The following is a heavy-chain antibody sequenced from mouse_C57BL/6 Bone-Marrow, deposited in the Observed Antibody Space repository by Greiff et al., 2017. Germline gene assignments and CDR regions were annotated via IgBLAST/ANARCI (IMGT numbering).Heavy chain of an antibody. D-gene: IGHD3-1*01. CDR1: GYTFTSYW. CDR3: EREGVGPWFAY. CDR2: IDPSDSYT. Sequence: QVHVKQPGAELVKPGASVKLSCKASGYTFTSYWMQWVKQRPGQGLEWIGEIDPSDSYTNSNQKFKGKATLTVDACSSTAYRQLSSLTSGDSAVYYCEREGVGPWFAYWGQGTLVTVTA. V-gene: IGHV1-50*01. J-gene: IGHJ3*01.